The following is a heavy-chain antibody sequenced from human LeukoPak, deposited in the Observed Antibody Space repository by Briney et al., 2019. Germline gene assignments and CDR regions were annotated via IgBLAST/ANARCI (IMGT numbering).Heavy chain of an antibody. CDR2: IYYSGST. CDR3: AGHRYCSSTSCLDY. J-gene: IGHJ4*02. D-gene: IGHD2-2*01. V-gene: IGHV4-59*08. CDR1: GGSISSYY. Sequence: SETLSLTCTVSGGSISSYYWSWIRQPPGKGLEWIGYIYYSGSTNYNPSLKSRVTISVDTSKNQFSLKLSSVTAADTAVYYCAGHRYCSSTSCLDYWGQGTLVTVSS.